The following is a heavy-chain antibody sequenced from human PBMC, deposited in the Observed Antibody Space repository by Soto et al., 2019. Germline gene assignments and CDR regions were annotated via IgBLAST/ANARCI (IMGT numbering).Heavy chain of an antibody. D-gene: IGHD2-15*01. Sequence: EVQLVESGGGLVKPGESLRLSCAASGFSFSSYTINLVRQAPGKGLQWVSSITNRGTPTYSADSVKGRFTISRDNDKNSLYLQMNNLRAEDTAIYFCARAHEVAWFDSWGLGTLVTVTS. CDR3: ARAHEVAWFDS. CDR2: ITNRGTPT. J-gene: IGHJ5*01. V-gene: IGHV3-21*01. CDR1: GFSFSSYT.